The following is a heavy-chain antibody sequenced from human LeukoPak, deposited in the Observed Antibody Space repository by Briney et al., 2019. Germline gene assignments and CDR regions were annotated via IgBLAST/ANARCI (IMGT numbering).Heavy chain of an antibody. J-gene: IGHJ6*03. CDR1: NGSISSYY. D-gene: IGHD3-3*01. V-gene: IGHV4-4*07. Sequence: SETLSLTCTVSNGSISSYYWSWIRQPAGKGLEWIGRIHASGSTNYNPSLKSRVTMSVDTPKNQFSLKLSSVTAADTAVYYCARDLRITIFGVVTYMDVWGKGTTVTVSS. CDR3: ARDLRITIFGVVTYMDV. CDR2: IHASGST.